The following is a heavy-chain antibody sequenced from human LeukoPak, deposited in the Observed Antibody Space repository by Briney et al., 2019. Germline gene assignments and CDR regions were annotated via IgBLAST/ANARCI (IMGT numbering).Heavy chain of an antibody. CDR2: INTSGST. D-gene: IGHD1-7*01. Sequence: SETLSLTCTVSGGSVSSGSYYWSWIRQPAGKGLEWIGRINTSGSTNYNPSLKSRFTISLDTSKNRFSLKLSSVTAADTAMYYCAGVIGNYDGRLDYWGQGTLVTVSS. CDR3: AGVIGNYDGRLDY. CDR1: GGSVSSGSYY. J-gene: IGHJ4*02. V-gene: IGHV4-61*02.